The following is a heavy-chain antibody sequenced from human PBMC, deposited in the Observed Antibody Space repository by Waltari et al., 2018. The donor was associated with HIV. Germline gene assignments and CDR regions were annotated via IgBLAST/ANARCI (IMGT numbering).Heavy chain of an antibody. Sequence: QVQLIQSGAEVKKPGASVKVSCKVFGYTLPALSMHWVRQAPGKGLEWMGGFDPEDDETIDAQKFQGRVTMTEDTSTDSAYMELSSLTSEDTAVYYCATGGGTTSIQLYDLDVWGQGTTVTVSS. V-gene: IGHV1-24*01. CDR2: FDPEDDET. D-gene: IGHD1-26*01. J-gene: IGHJ6*02. CDR1: GYTLPALS. CDR3: ATGGGTTSIQLYDLDV.